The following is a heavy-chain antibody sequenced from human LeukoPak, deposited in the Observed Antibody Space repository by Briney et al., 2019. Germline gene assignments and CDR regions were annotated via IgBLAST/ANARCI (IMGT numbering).Heavy chain of an antibody. J-gene: IGHJ4*02. CDR1: GFTFSSYW. CDR3: ARGGIWSPYYFDY. Sequence: PGGSLRLSCAASGFTFSSYWMSWVRQAPGKGLEWVANIKQDGSEKYYVDSVKGRFTISRDNAKNSLYLQMNSLRAEDTAVYNCARGGIWSPYYFDYWGQGTLVTVSS. V-gene: IGHV3-7*01. D-gene: IGHD2/OR15-2a*01. CDR2: IKQDGSEK.